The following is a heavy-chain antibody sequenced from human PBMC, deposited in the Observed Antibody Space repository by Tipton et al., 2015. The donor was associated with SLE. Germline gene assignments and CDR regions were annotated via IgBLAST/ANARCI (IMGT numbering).Heavy chain of an antibody. V-gene: IGHV3-7*03. Sequence: SLRLSCAASGFTFSSYWMSWVRQAPGKGLEWVANIKQDGSEKYYVDYVKGRFTISRDNAKNSLYLQMNSLRAEDTAMYYCARGGEWELLAFDIWGQGTMVTVSS. CDR2: IKQDGSEK. CDR3: ARGGEWELLAFDI. CDR1: GFTFSSYW. J-gene: IGHJ3*02. D-gene: IGHD1-26*01.